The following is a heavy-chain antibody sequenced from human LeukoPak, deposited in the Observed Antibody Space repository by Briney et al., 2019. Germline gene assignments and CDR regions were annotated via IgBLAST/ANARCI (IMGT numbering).Heavy chain of an antibody. CDR1: GFTFSSYW. D-gene: IGHD3-10*01. CDR3: AKYGSGSYYNGLY. V-gene: IGHV3-74*01. CDR2: MNSDGSST. J-gene: IGHJ4*02. Sequence: GSLRLSCAASGFTFSSYWMHWVRQVPGKGLVWVSRMNSDGSSTSYADSVKGRFIISRDNAKNTLYLQMNSLRAEDTAVYYCAKYGSGSYYNGLYWGQGTLVTVSS.